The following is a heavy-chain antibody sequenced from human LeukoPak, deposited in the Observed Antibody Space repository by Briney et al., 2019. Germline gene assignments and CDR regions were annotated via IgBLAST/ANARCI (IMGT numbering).Heavy chain of an antibody. CDR1: GGSFSNSY. D-gene: IGHD2-2*01. J-gene: IGHJ4*02. CDR3: ASTGYCSSISCYGVIDY. CDR2: INHSGST. V-gene: IGHV4-34*01. Sequence: SETLSLTCAVHGGSFSNSYWGWIRQPPGKGLEWIGEINHSGSTNYNPSLKSRLSISVDTSKNQFSLNLNSVTAAGTAVYYCASTGYCSSISCYGVIDYWGQGTLVTVSS.